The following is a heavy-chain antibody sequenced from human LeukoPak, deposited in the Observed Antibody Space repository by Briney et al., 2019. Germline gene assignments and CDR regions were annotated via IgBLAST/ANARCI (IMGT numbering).Heavy chain of an antibody. CDR1: GGSINGYY. CDR3: ARARRIFDY. V-gene: IGHV4-59*12. Sequence: PSETLSLTCTVSGGSINGYYWTWIRQSPGKGLEWIGYVYYSGSSNYNPSLKSRVTISVDTSKNQFSLKLSSVTAADTAVYYCARARRIFDYWGQGTLVTVSS. J-gene: IGHJ4*02. CDR2: VYYSGSS.